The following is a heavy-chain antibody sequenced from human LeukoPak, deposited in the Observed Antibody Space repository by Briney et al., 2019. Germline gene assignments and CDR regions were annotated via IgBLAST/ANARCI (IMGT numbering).Heavy chain of an antibody. CDR1: GGSTTSDSYY. CDR3: ARGRYWYSSSWYFSPARYFDL. Sequence: SETLSLTCTVSGGSTTSDSYYWGWIRQPPGMGLEWIGSIYYDGSTFYNPSLKSRVTISVDTSKNHFSLRLTSVTAADTAVYYCARGRYWYSSSWYFSPARYFDLWGRGTLVTVSS. CDR2: IYYDGST. V-gene: IGHV4-39*02. J-gene: IGHJ2*01. D-gene: IGHD6-13*01.